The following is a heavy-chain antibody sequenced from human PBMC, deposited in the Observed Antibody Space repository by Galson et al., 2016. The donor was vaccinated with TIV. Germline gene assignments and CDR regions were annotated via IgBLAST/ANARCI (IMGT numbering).Heavy chain of an antibody. D-gene: IGHD1-26*01. CDR2: ISSGRSSSP. V-gene: IGHV3-48*04. Sequence: LRLSCAVSGFTFSSYSMNWVRQPQGKGLEWISYISSGRSSSPIYVDSVQGRFTISRDNAKNSLYLQMSKLKAEGTAVYYCAAGRWSRGALDIWGQGTMVTVSS. CDR3: AAGRWSRGALDI. CDR1: GFTFSSYS. J-gene: IGHJ3*02.